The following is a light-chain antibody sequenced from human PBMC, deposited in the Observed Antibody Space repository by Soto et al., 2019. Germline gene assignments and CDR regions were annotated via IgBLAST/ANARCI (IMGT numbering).Light chain of an antibody. CDR3: SSYTSSSTPYV. J-gene: IGLJ1*01. CDR2: DVS. V-gene: IGLV2-14*01. CDR1: SSDVGAYNY. Sequence: QSALTQPASVSGSPGQSITISCTGTSSDVGAYNYVSWYQQHPGKAPQLMIYDVSNRPSGVSNRFSGSKSGNTASLTISGLHAEDEADYYCSSYTSSSTPYVFGTGTKLTVL.